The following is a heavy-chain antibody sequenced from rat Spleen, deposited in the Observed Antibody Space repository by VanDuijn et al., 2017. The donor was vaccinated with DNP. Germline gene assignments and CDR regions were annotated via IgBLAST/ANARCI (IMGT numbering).Heavy chain of an antibody. CDR1: GFSLTSFG. J-gene: IGHJ2*01. CDR3: ARSTTVMSVDY. Sequence: QVQMKETGPGLVQTTQTLSVTCTVSGFSLTSFGVHWVRQAPGKGLEWMGRMQSGGGTAYNSVLKVRLSISRDTSKNQVFLKMNSVQTEDTAMYFCARSTTVMSVDYWGQGVMVTVSS. CDR2: MQSGGGT. V-gene: IGHV2-77*01. D-gene: IGHD1-1*01.